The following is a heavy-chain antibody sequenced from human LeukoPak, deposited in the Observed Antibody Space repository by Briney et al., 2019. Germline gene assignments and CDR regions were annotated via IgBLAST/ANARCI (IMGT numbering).Heavy chain of an antibody. CDR1: GYTFTSYG. Sequence: GASVKVSCKASGYTFTSYGISWVRQAPGQGLEWMGWISAYNGNTNYAQKLQGRVTMTTDTSTSTAYMELRSLRSDDTAVFYCSRDYCSGGSCYSRWYSYYYGMDVWGQGTTVTVSS. V-gene: IGHV1-18*01. CDR2: ISAYNGNT. J-gene: IGHJ6*02. CDR3: SRDYCSGGSCYSRWYSYYYGMDV. D-gene: IGHD2-15*01.